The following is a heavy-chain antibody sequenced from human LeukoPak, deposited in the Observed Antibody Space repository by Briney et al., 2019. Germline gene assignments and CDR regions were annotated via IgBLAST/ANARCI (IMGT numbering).Heavy chain of an antibody. CDR2: ISSSGTSI. Sequence: PGGSLRLSCAASGFTFSSYSMTWVRQAPGKGLEWVSSISSSGTSIYYADSVRGRFTISRDNAKDSLYLQMNSLRAEDTAVYYCAKVKATGGGAFGIWGQGATVTVSS. V-gene: IGHV3-21*01. CDR3: AKVKATGGGAFGI. CDR1: GFTFSSYS. D-gene: IGHD1-14*01. J-gene: IGHJ3*02.